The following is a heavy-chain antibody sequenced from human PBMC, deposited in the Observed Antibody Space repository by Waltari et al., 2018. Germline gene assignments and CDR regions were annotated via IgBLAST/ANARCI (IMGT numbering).Heavy chain of an antibody. CDR1: GGTFSRYA. J-gene: IGHJ3*02. CDR3: ARDPTTVTNRGDAFDI. D-gene: IGHD4-17*01. Sequence: QVQLVQSGAEVKKPGSSVKVSCKASGGTFSRYAISWLRQAPGQGLEWMGGIIPILGIANYAQKFQGRVTITADKSTSTAYMELSSLRSEDTAVYYCARDPTTVTNRGDAFDIWGQGTMVTVSS. CDR2: IIPILGIA. V-gene: IGHV1-69*10.